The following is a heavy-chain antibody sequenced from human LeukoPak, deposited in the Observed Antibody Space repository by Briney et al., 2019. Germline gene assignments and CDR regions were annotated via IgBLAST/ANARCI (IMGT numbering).Heavy chain of an antibody. V-gene: IGHV4-61*08. CDR3: AKNYDSSGYTTFAY. CDR2: IYYSGST. Sequence: SETLSLTCTVSGGSISSGDYYWSWIRQPPGKGLEWIGYIYYSGSTNYNPSLKSRVTISQDTSKNQFSLKLSSVTAADTAVYYCAKNYDSSGYTTFAYWGRGTLVTVSS. CDR1: GGSISSGDYY. J-gene: IGHJ4*02. D-gene: IGHD3-22*01.